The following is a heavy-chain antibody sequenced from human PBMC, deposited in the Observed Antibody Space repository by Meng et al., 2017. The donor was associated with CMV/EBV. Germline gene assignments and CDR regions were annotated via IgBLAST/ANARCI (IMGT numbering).Heavy chain of an antibody. Sequence: GESLKISCAASGFTFSSYGMHWVRQAPGKGLEWVAFIRYDGSNKYSADSVQGRFTISRDNSKNTLYLQMNSLRAEDTAVYYCAKDDLRYYWGQGTLVTVSS. D-gene: IGHD2-21*02. CDR2: IRYDGSNK. V-gene: IGHV3-30*02. CDR1: GFTFSSYG. J-gene: IGHJ4*02. CDR3: AKDDLRYY.